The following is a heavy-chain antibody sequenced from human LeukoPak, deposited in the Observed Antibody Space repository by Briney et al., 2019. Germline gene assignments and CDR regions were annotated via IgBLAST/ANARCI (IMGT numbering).Heavy chain of an antibody. CDR1: GYSFTTYW. J-gene: IGHJ4*02. D-gene: IGHD6-19*01. CDR3: ARKYSSGWPN. CDR2: IYPGDADT. Sequence: GESLKISCQCSGYSFTTYWIGWVRQMPGKGLEWMGIIYPGDADTRYSTSFQGQVTISADKSINTAYLQWSSLKASDTAMYYRARKYSSGWPNWGQGTLVTVSS. V-gene: IGHV5-51*01.